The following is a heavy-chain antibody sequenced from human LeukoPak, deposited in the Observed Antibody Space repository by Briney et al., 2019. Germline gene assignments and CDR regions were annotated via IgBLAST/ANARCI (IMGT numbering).Heavy chain of an antibody. V-gene: IGHV3-23*01. CDR3: AKSPRSAADNWFDP. J-gene: IGHJ5*02. D-gene: IGHD6-13*01. CDR1: GFTLSSYP. Sequence: PGGSLRLSCVASGFTLSSYPLSWVRQAPGKGLEWVSAISGSGVSTYYSDSVRGRFTISRDNSKNTLYLQMNSLTVEDTAVYYCAKSPRSAADNWFDPWGQGTLVTVSS. CDR2: ISGSGVST.